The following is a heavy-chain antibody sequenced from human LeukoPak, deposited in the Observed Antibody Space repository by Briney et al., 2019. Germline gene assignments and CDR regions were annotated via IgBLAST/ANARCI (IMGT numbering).Heavy chain of an antibody. V-gene: IGHV4-59*12. CDR3: AKGAGGFSYYNWFDP. CDR1: GGSISSYY. D-gene: IGHD5-18*01. Sequence: SETLSLTCTVSGGSISSYYWSWIRQPPGKGLEWIGSIYYSGTTHYNPSLESRVTISVDTSKNQFSLKLASETAADTAVYYCAKGAGGFSYYNWFDPWGQGTLVTVSS. J-gene: IGHJ5*02. CDR2: IYYSGTT.